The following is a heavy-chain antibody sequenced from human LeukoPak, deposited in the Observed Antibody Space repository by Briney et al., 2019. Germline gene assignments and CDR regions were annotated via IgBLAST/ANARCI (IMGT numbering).Heavy chain of an antibody. CDR1: GYTFTSYG. Sequence: ASVKVSCKASGYTFTSYGISWVRQAPGQGLEWMGMVNPSGGSTSYAQKFQGRVTMTRDTSTTTVYMELSSLRSDDTAVFYCARRHKHYYQIDYWGQGTLVTVSS. J-gene: IGHJ4*02. CDR3: ARRHKHYYQIDY. CDR2: VNPSGGST. D-gene: IGHD1-26*01. V-gene: IGHV1-46*01.